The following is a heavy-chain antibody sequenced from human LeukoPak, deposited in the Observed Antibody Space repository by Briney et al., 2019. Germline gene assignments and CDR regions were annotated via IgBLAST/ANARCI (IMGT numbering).Heavy chain of an antibody. CDR3: ARAPGSLVSVAGRPYYFDF. V-gene: IGHV3-23*01. D-gene: IGHD6-6*01. CDR1: GFTSSDYA. Sequence: GGSLRLSCAASGFTSSDYAMAWVRQAPGKGLEGVSIISSSGRGGATYYADSMKGRFTISRDSPKNTLYLQMNSLRAEDTAVYYCARAPGSLVSVAGRPYYFDFWGQGTLVTVSS. J-gene: IGHJ4*02. CDR2: ISSSGRGGAT.